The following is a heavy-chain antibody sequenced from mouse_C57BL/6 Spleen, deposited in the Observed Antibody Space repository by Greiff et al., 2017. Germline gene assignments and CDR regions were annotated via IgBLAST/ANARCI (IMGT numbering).Heavy chain of an antibody. J-gene: IGHJ4*01. Sequence: VQVVESGAELVRPGASVTLSCKASGYTFTDYEMHWVKQTPVHGLEWIGAIDPETGGTAYNQKFKGKAILTADKSSSTAYMELRSLTSEDSAVYYCTRGALVDYWGQGTSVTVSS. CDR2: IDPETGGT. CDR3: TRGALVDY. CDR1: GYTFTDYE. V-gene: IGHV1-15*01.